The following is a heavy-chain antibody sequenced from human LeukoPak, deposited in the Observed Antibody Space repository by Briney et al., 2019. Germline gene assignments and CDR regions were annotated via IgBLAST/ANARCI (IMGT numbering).Heavy chain of an antibody. Sequence: PSETLSLTCAVHGGSFSGYFWSLTRQPPGKGLEWIGEINHSGSTNYNPSLESRVTLSIDTSKSQFSLKLSSVTAADTAVYYCARAERLTGYYWDSWGQGTLVTVSS. V-gene: IGHV4-34*01. CDR1: GGSFSGYF. J-gene: IGHJ4*02. D-gene: IGHD3-9*01. CDR3: ARAERLTGYYWDS. CDR2: INHSGST.